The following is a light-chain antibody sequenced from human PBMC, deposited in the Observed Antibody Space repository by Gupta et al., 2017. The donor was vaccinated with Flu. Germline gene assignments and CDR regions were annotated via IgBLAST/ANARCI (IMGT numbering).Light chain of an antibody. Sequence: DRVTITCRASQSINNYLNWYQKKPGEAPKLLVYRASSLQSGVPSRFSGSGSGTDFTLTISSLQPEDCASYFCQQSYSTPRLTFGPGTKVDIK. J-gene: IGKJ3*01. CDR2: RAS. CDR1: QSINNY. V-gene: IGKV1-39*01. CDR3: QQSYSTPRLT.